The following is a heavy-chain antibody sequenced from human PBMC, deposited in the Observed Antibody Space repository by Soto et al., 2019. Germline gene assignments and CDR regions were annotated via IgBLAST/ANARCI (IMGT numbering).Heavy chain of an antibody. J-gene: IGHJ6*02. CDR3: ASPGVVVPAAHYYYYYGMDV. Sequence: QLQLQESGPGLVKPSETLSLTCTVSGGSISSSSYYWGWIRQPPGKGLEWIGSIYYSGSTYYNPYLKSRVTISVDTSKNQFSLKLSSVTAADTAVYYCASPGVVVPAAHYYYYYGMDVWGQGTTVTVSS. CDR1: GGSISSSSYY. CDR2: IYYSGST. D-gene: IGHD2-2*01. V-gene: IGHV4-39*01.